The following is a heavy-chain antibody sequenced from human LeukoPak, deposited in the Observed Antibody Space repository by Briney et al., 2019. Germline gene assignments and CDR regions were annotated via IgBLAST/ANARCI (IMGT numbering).Heavy chain of an antibody. CDR2: ISPGGGPT. J-gene: IGHJ4*02. V-gene: IGHV3-23*01. Sequence: GGSLRLSCAGSGFPFSIHGMNWVRQAPGKGLEWVSGISPGGGPTYYADSVKGRFTISRDDSKNTLYLQMNNLRAEDTAVYYCAKDGAWLRFDDWGQGILVAVSS. CDR3: AKDGAWLRFDD. D-gene: IGHD5-12*01. CDR1: GFPFSIHG.